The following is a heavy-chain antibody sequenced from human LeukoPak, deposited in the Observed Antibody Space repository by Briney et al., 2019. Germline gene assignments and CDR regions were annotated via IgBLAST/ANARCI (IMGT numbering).Heavy chain of an antibody. CDR1: GFTFSSFW. CDR2: INQDGSKR. D-gene: IGHD2-15*01. CDR3: AGGGNFGY. V-gene: IGHV3-7*01. Sequence: GGSLRLSCAGSGFTFSSFWMTWVRQAPWKRLEWVASINQDGSKRYYVDSMKGRFTISRDNAKNSLYHLQMNSLRAEDTAVYYCAGGGNFGYWGQGTLVTVSS. J-gene: IGHJ4*02.